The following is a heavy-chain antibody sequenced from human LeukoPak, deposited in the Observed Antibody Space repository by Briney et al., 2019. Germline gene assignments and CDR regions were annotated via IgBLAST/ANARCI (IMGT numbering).Heavy chain of an antibody. Sequence: ASVKVSCKASGYTFTSYAMHWVRQAPGQRLEWMGWSNAGNGNTKYSQEFQGRVTITRDTSASTAYMELSSLRSEDMAVYYCARAGYDILTGYYSPRLDYWGQGTLVTVTS. D-gene: IGHD3-9*01. CDR1: GYTFTSYA. V-gene: IGHV1-3*02. J-gene: IGHJ4*02. CDR3: ARAGYDILTGYYSPRLDY. CDR2: SNAGNGNT.